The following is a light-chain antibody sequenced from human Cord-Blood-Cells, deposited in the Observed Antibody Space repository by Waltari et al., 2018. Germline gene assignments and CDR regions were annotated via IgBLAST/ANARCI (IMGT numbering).Light chain of an antibody. V-gene: IGKV1-39*01. Sequence: DIHMTQSPSSLSAYVGARVTITCRASQSISSYLNWDQQKAGKAPKLPIYAAASLRSGDPSRFSGSRAETCCTLTIRRLQPEDFATYCCQQSYSTPLFAFGPGTKVDI. J-gene: IGKJ3*01. CDR3: QQSYSTPLFA. CDR2: AAA. CDR1: QSISSY.